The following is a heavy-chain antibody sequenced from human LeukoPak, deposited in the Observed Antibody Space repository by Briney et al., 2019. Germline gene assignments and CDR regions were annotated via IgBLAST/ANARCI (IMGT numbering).Heavy chain of an antibody. CDR1: GFTFGSSP. CDR2: ISVGGDYI. CDR3: AKIAVSGLLYFDL. D-gene: IGHD6-19*01. V-gene: IGHV3-23*01. Sequence: HPGGSLRLSCEASGFTFGSSPMSWVRQAPGKGLEWVSSISVGGDYIYYADSVKGRFTTSRDNSKRTLYLQMYSLRAEDTAVYYCAKIAVSGLLYFDLWGRGTLVTVSS. J-gene: IGHJ2*01.